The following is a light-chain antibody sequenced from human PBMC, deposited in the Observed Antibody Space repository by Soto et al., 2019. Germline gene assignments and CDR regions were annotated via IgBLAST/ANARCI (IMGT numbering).Light chain of an antibody. CDR2: SNN. CDR3: AAWDDSLNGRV. Sequence: HSVLTQPPTASGTPGHRVTISCSGSSSNIGSNTVNWYQQLPGTAPKLLIYSNNQRPSGVPDRFSGSKSGTSASLAISGLQSEDEADYYCAAWDDSLNGRVFGTGTKVNV. CDR1: SSNIGSNT. V-gene: IGLV1-44*01. J-gene: IGLJ1*01.